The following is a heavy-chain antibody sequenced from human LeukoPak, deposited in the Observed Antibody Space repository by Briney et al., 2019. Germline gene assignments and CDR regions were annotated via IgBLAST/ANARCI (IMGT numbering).Heavy chain of an antibody. CDR3: ARVGGGNYYYFDY. V-gene: IGHV1-24*01. CDR2: FDSEDGET. D-gene: IGHD1-26*01. CDR1: GYTLTELS. Sequence: GASAKVSCKVSGYTLTELSMHWVRQAPGKGLEWMGGFDSEDGETIYAQKFQGRVTMAEDTSTDTAYMELSSLRSEDTAVYYCARVGGGNYYYFDYWGQGTLVTVSS. J-gene: IGHJ4*02.